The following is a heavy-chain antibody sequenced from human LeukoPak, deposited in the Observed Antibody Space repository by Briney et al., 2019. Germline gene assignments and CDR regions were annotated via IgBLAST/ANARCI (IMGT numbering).Heavy chain of an antibody. CDR3: ATVWGSSRSLDY. CDR2: INPSGGST. J-gene: IGHJ4*02. CDR1: GYTFTGYY. Sequence: ASVKVSCKASGYTFTGYYMHWVRQAPGQGLEWMGIINPSGGSTSYAQKFQGRVTMTRDTSTSTVYMELSSLRSEDTAVYYCATVWGSSRSLDYWGQGTLVTVSS. D-gene: IGHD6-13*01. V-gene: IGHV1-46*01.